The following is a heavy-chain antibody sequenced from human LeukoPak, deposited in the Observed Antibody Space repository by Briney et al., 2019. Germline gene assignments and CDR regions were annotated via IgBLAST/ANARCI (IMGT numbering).Heavy chain of an antibody. V-gene: IGHV4-34*01. Sequence: NPSETLSLTCAVYGGSFSGYYWSWIRQPPGKGLEWIGEISHSGSTNYNPSLKSRVTISVDTSKNQFSLKLSSVTAADTAVYYCARDPRFLEWLSFDYWGQGTLVTVSS. D-gene: IGHD3-3*01. CDR1: GGSFSGYY. CDR2: ISHSGST. CDR3: ARDPRFLEWLSFDY. J-gene: IGHJ4*02.